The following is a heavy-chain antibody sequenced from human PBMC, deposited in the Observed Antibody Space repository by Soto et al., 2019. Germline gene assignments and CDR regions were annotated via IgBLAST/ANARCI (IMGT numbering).Heavy chain of an antibody. J-gene: IGHJ5*02. CDR2: ISAYNGNT. CDR1: GYTFTSYG. CDR3: ARSPIAVAGIGWFDP. V-gene: IGHV1-18*01. Sequence: ASVKVSCKASGYTFTSYGISWVRQAPGQGLEWMGWISAYNGNTNYAQRLQGRVTMTTDTSTSTAYMELRSLRSDDTAVYYCARSPIAVAGIGWFDPWGQGTLVTVSS. D-gene: IGHD6-19*01.